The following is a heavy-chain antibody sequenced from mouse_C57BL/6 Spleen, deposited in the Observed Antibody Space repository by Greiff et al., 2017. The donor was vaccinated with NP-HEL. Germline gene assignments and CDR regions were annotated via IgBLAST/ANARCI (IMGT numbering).Heavy chain of an antibody. Sequence: EVQLVESGGGLVKPGGSLKLSCAASGFTFSDYGMHWVRQAPEKGLEWVAYISSGSSTIYYADTVKGRFTISRDNAKNTLFLQMTSLRSEDTAMYYCARPSHYAMDYWGQGTSVTVSS. J-gene: IGHJ4*01. CDR3: ARPSHYAMDY. V-gene: IGHV5-17*01. CDR1: GFTFSDYG. CDR2: ISSGSSTI.